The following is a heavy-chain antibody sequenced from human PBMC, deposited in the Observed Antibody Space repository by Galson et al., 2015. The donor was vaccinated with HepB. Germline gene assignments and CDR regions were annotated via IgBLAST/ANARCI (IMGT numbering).Heavy chain of an antibody. CDR2: IKSKTDGGTT. V-gene: IGHV3-15*01. Sequence: SLRLSCAASGFTFSNAWMSWVRQAPGKGLEWVGRIKSKTDGGTTDYAAPVKGRFTISRDDSKNTLYLQMNSLKTEDTAVYYCTTDPDPYSSSWYYFDYWGQGTLVTVSS. CDR3: TTDPDPYSSSWYYFDY. CDR1: GFTFSNAW. D-gene: IGHD6-13*01. J-gene: IGHJ4*02.